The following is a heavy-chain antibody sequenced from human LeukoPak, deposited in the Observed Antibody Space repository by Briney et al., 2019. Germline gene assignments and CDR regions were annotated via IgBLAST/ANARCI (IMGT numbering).Heavy chain of an antibody. CDR2: INHSGST. V-gene: IGHV4-34*01. Sequence: SETLSLTCAVYGGSFSGYYWSWVRQPPGKGLEWIGEINHSGSTNYNPSLKSRVTISVDTSKNQFSLKLSSVTAADTAVYYCASSCSGGSCYSSSPDYWGQGTLVTVSS. CDR3: ASSCSGGSCYSSSPDY. CDR1: GGSFSGYY. D-gene: IGHD2-15*01. J-gene: IGHJ4*02.